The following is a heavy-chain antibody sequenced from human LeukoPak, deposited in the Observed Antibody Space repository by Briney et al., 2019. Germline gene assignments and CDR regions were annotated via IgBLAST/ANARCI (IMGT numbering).Heavy chain of an antibody. V-gene: IGHV3-30*02. J-gene: IGHJ3*01. D-gene: IGHD3-22*01. CDR1: GFTLSCCG. Sequence: PGGSLRLSCVASGFTLSCCGMHWVRQAPGKGLEWVAFIRYDGSNEYYADSVKGRFTISRDNSKNTLYLQMNSLRAEDTAVYYCAKDRHDSSGYYFLNWGQGTMVTVSS. CDR2: IRYDGSNE. CDR3: AKDRHDSSGYYFLN.